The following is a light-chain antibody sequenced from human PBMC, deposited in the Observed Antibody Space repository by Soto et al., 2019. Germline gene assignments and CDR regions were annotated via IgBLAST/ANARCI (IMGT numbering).Light chain of an antibody. J-gene: IGLJ2*01. CDR2: DVT. CDR3: SSYTSSSTVV. CDR1: SSDVGGYNY. V-gene: IGLV2-14*01. Sequence: QSVLAQPASVSGSPGQSITISCTGTSSDVGGYNYVCWYQQHPGKAPKLMIYDVTNRPSGVSDRFSGSKSGNTASLSISGLQAEDEADYYCSSYTSSSTVVFGGGTKLTVL.